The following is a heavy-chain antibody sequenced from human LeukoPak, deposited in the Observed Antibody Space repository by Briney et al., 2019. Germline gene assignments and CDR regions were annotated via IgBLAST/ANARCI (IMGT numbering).Heavy chain of an antibody. V-gene: IGHV3-30*04. J-gene: IGHJ6*02. CDR3: ARDGVSGTGFRYFGMDV. D-gene: IGHD1-1*01. Sequence: PGGSLRLSCAASGFTFTNYAMHWVRRAPGKGLEWVAVTSFDDKNKYYADSVKGRFTISRDNSKNTLHLQVNSLRPEDSAVYFCARDGVSGTGFRYFGMDVWGHRTTVTVSS. CDR1: GFTFTNYA. CDR2: TSFDDKNK.